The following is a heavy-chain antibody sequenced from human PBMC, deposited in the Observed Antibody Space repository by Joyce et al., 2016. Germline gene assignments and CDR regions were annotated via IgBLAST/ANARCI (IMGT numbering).Heavy chain of an antibody. J-gene: IGHJ4*02. Sequence: QVQLVESGGGVVKPGRSLRLSCAASGLTLSNYGVHWVRQAPVKGLDWVAVISYDGIYKYYADAVKGRFTISRDNSKNTVFLEMNSLRTEDTAVYYCAKILTATYSSGWFLDYWGQGTLVTVSS. CDR1: GLTLSNYG. D-gene: IGHD6-25*01. V-gene: IGHV3-30*18. CDR2: ISYDGIYK. CDR3: AKILTATYSSGWFLDY.